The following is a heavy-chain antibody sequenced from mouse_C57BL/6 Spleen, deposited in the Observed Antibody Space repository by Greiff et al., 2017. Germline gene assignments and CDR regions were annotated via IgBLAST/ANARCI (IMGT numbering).Heavy chain of an antibody. CDR3: ASAYYSNYYFDY. CDR2: ISSGSSTI. Sequence: EVKVEESGGGLVKPGGSLKLSCAASGFTFSDYGMHWVRQAPEKGLEWVAYISSGSSTIYYADTVKGRFTISRDNAKNTLFLQMTSLRSEDTAMYYCASAYYSNYYFDYWGQGTTLTVSS. V-gene: IGHV5-17*01. D-gene: IGHD2-5*01. CDR1: GFTFSDYG. J-gene: IGHJ2*01.